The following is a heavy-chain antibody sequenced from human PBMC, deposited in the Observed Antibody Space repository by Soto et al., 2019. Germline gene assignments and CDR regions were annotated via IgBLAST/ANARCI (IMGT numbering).Heavy chain of an antibody. CDR3: AKDRTIEQWLVQQHFEY. D-gene: IGHD6-19*01. Sequence: PGGSLSLSCAASGFTFSSYAMSWVRQAPGKGLEWVSAISGSGGSTYYADSVKGRFTISRDNSKNTLYLQMNSLRAEDTAVYYCAKDRTIEQWLVQQHFEYWGQGTLVTVSS. V-gene: IGHV3-23*01. J-gene: IGHJ4*02. CDR2: ISGSGGST. CDR1: GFTFSSYA.